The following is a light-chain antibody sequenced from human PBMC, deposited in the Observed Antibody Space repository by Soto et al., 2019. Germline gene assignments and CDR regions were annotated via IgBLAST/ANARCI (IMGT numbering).Light chain of an antibody. Sequence: DIQMTQSPSTLSASVGDRVTITCRASQSISSWLAWYQQKPGTAPNLLIYKASTLQSGVPSRFSGSGSGTEFTLTSSSLQPDASATYYCQQYNDNWTFGQGTKVEIK. J-gene: IGKJ1*01. V-gene: IGKV1-5*03. CDR3: QQYNDNWT. CDR1: QSISSW. CDR2: KAS.